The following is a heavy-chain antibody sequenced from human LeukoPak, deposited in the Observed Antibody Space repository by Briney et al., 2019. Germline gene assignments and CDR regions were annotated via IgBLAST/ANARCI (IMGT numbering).Heavy chain of an antibody. CDR2: IYYSGSI. D-gene: IGHD4-17*01. V-gene: IGHV4-28*05. CDR1: GYSISSSNY. CDR3: ARKATTGPTKAAFDI. Sequence: SDTLSLTCAVSGYSISSSNYWGWIRQPPGKGLEWIGHIYYSGSIYYNPSLKSRVTMSVDTSKNQLSLKLTSVTAVDTAVYYCARKATTGPTKAAFDIWGQGTMVTVSS. J-gene: IGHJ3*02.